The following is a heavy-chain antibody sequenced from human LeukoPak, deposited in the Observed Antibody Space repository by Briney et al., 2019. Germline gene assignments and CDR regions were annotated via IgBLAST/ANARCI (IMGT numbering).Heavy chain of an antibody. CDR3: ARASSLYNNWFDP. CDR2: IYHSGST. D-gene: IGHD6-13*01. V-gene: IGHV4-38-2*02. CDR1: GYSISSGYY. Sequence: SETLSLTCTVSGYSISSGYYWGWIRQPPGKGLEWIGSIYHSGSTYYNPSLKSRVTISVDTSKNQFSLKLSPVTAADTAVYYCARASSLYNNWFDPWGQGTLVTVSS. J-gene: IGHJ5*02.